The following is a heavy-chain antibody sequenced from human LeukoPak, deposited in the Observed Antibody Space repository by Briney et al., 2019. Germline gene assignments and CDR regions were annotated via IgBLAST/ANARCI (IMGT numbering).Heavy chain of an antibody. V-gene: IGHV1-46*01. Sequence: ASVKVSCKASGYTFISYDINWVRQAPGHGLEWMGIINPSGGSTSYAQKFQGRVTMTRDTSTSTVYMELSSLRSEDTAVYYCARDKRRYSSSQFDYWGQGTLVTVSS. CDR1: GYTFISYD. J-gene: IGHJ4*02. CDR3: ARDKRRYSSSQFDY. CDR2: INPSGGST. D-gene: IGHD6-6*01.